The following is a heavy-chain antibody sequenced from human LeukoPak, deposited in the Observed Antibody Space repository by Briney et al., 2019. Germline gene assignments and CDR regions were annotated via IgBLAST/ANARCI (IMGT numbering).Heavy chain of an antibody. CDR2: ISAYNGNT. Sequence: GASVKVSCTASGYTFTSYGISWVRQAPGPGLEWMGWISAYNGNTNYAQKLQGRVTMTTDTSTSTAYMELRSLRSDDTAVYSCARTYYYDSSGYYYLDLDYWGQGTLVTVSS. D-gene: IGHD3-22*01. CDR3: ARTYYYDSSGYYYLDLDY. CDR1: GYTFTSYG. J-gene: IGHJ4*02. V-gene: IGHV1-18*01.